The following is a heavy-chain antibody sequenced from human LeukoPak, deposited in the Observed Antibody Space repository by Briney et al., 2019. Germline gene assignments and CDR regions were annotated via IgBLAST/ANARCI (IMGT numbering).Heavy chain of an antibody. CDR3: ARDYIAMLGRNAFDI. D-gene: IGHD3-10*02. CDR1: GFTFSGYS. J-gene: IGHJ3*02. CDR2: ISSGSETI. V-gene: IGHV3-48*01. Sequence: GGSVRLSCAASGFTFSGYSLNWLRQAPGKGLEWISYISSGSETIYYADSVKGRFTISRDNAKNSLHLQMNNLRAEDTAVYYCARDYIAMLGRNAFDIWGQGTMVTVSS.